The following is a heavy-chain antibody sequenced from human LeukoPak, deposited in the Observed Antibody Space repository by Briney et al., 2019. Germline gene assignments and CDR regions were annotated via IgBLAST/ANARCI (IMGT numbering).Heavy chain of an antibody. Sequence: PRGSLRLSCAASGFTFSSYGMHWVRKAPGKGLEWVAFIRYDGSIKYYADSVKGRFTISRDNSKNTLYLQKNSLRAEDTAVYYCATSFGPVIAAAGTGADWGQGTLVTVSS. V-gene: IGHV3-30*02. D-gene: IGHD6-13*01. CDR2: IRYDGSIK. CDR3: ATSFGPVIAAAGTGAD. CDR1: GFTFSSYG. J-gene: IGHJ4*02.